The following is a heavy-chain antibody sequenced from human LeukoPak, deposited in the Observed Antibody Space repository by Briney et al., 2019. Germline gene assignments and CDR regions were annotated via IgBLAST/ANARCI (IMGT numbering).Heavy chain of an antibody. D-gene: IGHD3-10*01. V-gene: IGHV4-39*07. CDR3: AREGYGSGSSDPFDY. CDR2: IYYSGST. CDR1: GGSISSSSYY. Sequence: SETLSLTCTVSGGSISSSSYYWGWIRQPPGKGLEWIGSIYYSGSTYYNPSLKSRVTISVDTSKNQFSLKLSSVTAADTAVYYCAREGYGSGSSDPFDYWGQGTLVTVSS. J-gene: IGHJ4*02.